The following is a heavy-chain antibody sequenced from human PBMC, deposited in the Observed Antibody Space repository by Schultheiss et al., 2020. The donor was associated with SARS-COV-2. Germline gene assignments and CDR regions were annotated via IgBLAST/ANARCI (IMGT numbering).Heavy chain of an antibody. Sequence: ASVKVSCKVSGYTLTELSMHWVRQAPGQGLEWMGIINPSGGSTSYAQKFQGRVTMTRDTSTSTVYMELSSLRSEDTAVYYCARDMGIAARPSCWFDPWGQGTLITVSS. CDR1: GYTLTELS. D-gene: IGHD6-6*01. J-gene: IGHJ5*02. CDR2: INPSGGST. CDR3: ARDMGIAARPSCWFDP. V-gene: IGHV1-46*01.